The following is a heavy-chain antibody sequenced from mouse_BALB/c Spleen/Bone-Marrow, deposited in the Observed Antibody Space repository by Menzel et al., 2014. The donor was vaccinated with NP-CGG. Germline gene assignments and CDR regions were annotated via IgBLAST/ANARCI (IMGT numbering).Heavy chain of an antibody. CDR2: INDGGSYT. J-gene: IGHJ4*01. V-gene: IGHV5-4*02. CDR1: GFTFSDYY. D-gene: IGHD2-1*01. CDR3: ARDGNFAMDY. Sequence: DVMLVESGGGLVKPGGSLKLSCAVSGFTFSDYYMYWVRQNPEKRLEWVATINDGGSYTYYPDSVKGRFTISRDNAKNNLYLQMSSLKSEDTAMYYCARDGNFAMDYWGQGTSVTGSS.